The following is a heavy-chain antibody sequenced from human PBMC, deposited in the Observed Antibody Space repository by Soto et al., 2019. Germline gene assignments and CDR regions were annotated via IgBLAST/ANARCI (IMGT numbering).Heavy chain of an antibody. V-gene: IGHV1-69*08. CDR2: VIPLLDAS. CDR1: GDTFNDYT. D-gene: IGHD2-2*01. Sequence: QVQLVQSGAEVKKPGSSVRISCAASGDTFNDYTFTWVRRAPGQGLEWMGRVIPLLDASNYAEKFQDRVTITADRSPSTVYIELTGLKTEDSAIYYCASGKSQMTQDRMGFYDYMDVWGKGTTVTVSS. J-gene: IGHJ6*03. CDR3: ASGKSQMTQDRMGFYDYMDV.